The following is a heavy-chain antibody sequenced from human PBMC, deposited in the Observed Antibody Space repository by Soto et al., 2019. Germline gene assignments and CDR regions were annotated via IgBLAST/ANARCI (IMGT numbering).Heavy chain of an antibody. V-gene: IGHV1-69*13. Sequence: SLQVSCNASGGTFSSYAISCVRQAPGQGLEWMGGIIPIFGTANYAQKFQGRVTITADESTSTAYMELSSLRSEDTAVYYCARAPVVVVAAIYYYYGMDVWGQGTTVTVSS. CDR3: ARAPVVVVAAIYYYYGMDV. CDR1: GGTFSSYA. J-gene: IGHJ6*02. CDR2: IIPIFGTA. D-gene: IGHD2-15*01.